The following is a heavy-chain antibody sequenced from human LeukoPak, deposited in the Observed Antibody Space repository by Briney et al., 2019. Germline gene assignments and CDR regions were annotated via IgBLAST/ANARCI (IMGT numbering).Heavy chain of an antibody. J-gene: IGHJ3*02. Sequence: GASVKVTCKASGSTFSSYAISWVRPAPGEGLGWMGRIIPILGIANYPQKFQGRVTITADKSTSTAYMELSSLRSEDTAVYYCARDRTQYYYDSSGYEIRWYDDAFDIWGQGTMVTVSS. CDR1: GSTFSSYA. CDR2: IIPILGIA. CDR3: ARDRTQYYYDSSGYEIRWYDDAFDI. D-gene: IGHD3-22*01. V-gene: IGHV1-69*04.